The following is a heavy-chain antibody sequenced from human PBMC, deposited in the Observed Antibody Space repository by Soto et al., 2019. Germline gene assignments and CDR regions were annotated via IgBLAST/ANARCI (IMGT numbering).Heavy chain of an antibody. CDR2: ISYDGSNK. CDR1: GFTFSSYA. CDR3: ARGGAPDIVLMVYAIAYYYGMDV. Sequence: QVQLVESGGGVVQPGRSLRLSCAASGFTFSSYAMHWVRQAPGKGLEWVAVISYDGSNKYYADSVKGRFTISRDNSKNTLYLQMNSLRAEDTAAYYCARGGAPDIVLMVYAIAYYYGMDVWGQGTTVTVSS. V-gene: IGHV3-30-3*01. D-gene: IGHD2-8*01. J-gene: IGHJ6*02.